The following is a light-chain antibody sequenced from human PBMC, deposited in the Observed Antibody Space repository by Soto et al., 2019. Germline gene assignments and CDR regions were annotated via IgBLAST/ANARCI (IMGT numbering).Light chain of an antibody. CDR1: QSVDSY. J-gene: IGKJ3*01. Sequence: EIVLTQSPATLSLSPGERATLSCRASQSVDSYLAWYQEKPGQAPRLLIYDASNRATGIPARFSGSGSGTDFTLTISSLEPDDFALYYCRQRRDWPLFTFGPGTKVDVK. CDR2: DAS. CDR3: RQRRDWPLFT. V-gene: IGKV3-11*01.